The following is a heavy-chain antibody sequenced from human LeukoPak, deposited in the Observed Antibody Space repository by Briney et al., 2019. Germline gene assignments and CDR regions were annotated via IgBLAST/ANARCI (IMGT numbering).Heavy chain of an antibody. V-gene: IGHV4-34*01. CDR2: INHSGST. CDR3: ARTNIVIVPAAMPLDY. D-gene: IGHD2-2*01. CDR1: GGPFSGYY. Sequence: PSETLSLTCAVYGGPFSGYYWSWIRQPPGKGLEWIGEINHSGSTNYNPSLKSRVTISVDTSKNQFSLKLSSVTAADTAVYYCARTNIVIVPAAMPLDYWGQGTLVTVSS. J-gene: IGHJ4*02.